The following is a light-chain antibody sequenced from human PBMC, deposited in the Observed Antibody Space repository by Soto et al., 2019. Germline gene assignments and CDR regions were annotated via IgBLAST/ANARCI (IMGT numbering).Light chain of an antibody. V-gene: IGLV1-51*01. CDR1: SSNIGGNS. J-gene: IGLJ1*01. CDR3: AAWDDSLNGYV. Sequence: QSVLTQPPSVSAAPGQKVTISCSGSSSNIGGNSVSWYQQLPGTAPKLLIYDDNKRPSGIPDRFSGSKSGTSATLGISGLRSEDEADYYCAAWDDSLNGYVFGAGTKVTV. CDR2: DDN.